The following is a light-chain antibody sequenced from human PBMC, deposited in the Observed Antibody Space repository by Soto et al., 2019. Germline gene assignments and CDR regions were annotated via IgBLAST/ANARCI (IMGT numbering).Light chain of an antibody. Sequence: EIVLTQSPATLSLSPGERATLSCRASQSVSSYLAWYQQKPGQAPRLLIYDASNRATGILARFSGSGSGTDFTLTISSLEPEDFAVYYCQQRSNRITFGQGTRLEIK. V-gene: IGKV3-11*01. J-gene: IGKJ5*01. CDR1: QSVSSY. CDR3: QQRSNRIT. CDR2: DAS.